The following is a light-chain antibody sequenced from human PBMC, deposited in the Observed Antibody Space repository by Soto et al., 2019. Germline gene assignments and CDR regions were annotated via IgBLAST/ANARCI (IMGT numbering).Light chain of an antibody. V-gene: IGKV3-11*01. Sequence: EIVLTQSPATLSLSPGERATLSCRASQSINSYLAWYQQKTGQAPRLLIYDAYHRATGIPARFSGSGSRTDFTLLISSLEPEDFAVYYCLHRSNWFTFGQGTKVEIK. CDR3: LHRSNWFT. J-gene: IGKJ1*01. CDR2: DAY. CDR1: QSINSY.